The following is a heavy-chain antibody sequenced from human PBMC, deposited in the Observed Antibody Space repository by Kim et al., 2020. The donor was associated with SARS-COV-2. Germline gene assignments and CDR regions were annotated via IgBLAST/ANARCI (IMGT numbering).Heavy chain of an antibody. CDR1: GFTFSSYW. V-gene: IGHV3-7*03. Sequence: GGSLRLSCAASGFTFSSYWMSWVRQAPGKGLEWVANIKQDGSAKYYVDSVKGRFTISRDNAKNSLYLQMNSLRAEDTAVYYCARDSRVLLWFGDSWGFDYWGQGTLVTVSS. CDR2: IKQDGSAK. CDR3: ARDSRVLLWFGDSWGFDY. D-gene: IGHD3-10*01. J-gene: IGHJ4*02.